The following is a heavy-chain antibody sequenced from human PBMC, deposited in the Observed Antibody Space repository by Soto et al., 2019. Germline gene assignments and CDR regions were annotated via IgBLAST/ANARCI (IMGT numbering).Heavy chain of an antibody. Sequence: SETLSLTCTVSGGSISSYYWSWIRQPPGKGLEWIGYIYYSGSTNYNPSLKSRVTISVDTSKNQFSLKVSSVTAADTGVYYCARVGNWNYYSSAYYFDYWGQGTLVTVSS. CDR2: IYYSGST. CDR3: ARVGNWNYYSSAYYFDY. V-gene: IGHV4-59*01. J-gene: IGHJ4*02. D-gene: IGHD1-7*01. CDR1: GGSISSYY.